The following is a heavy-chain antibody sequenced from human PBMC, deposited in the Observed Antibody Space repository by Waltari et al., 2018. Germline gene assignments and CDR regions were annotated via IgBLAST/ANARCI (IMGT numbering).Heavy chain of an antibody. J-gene: IGHJ4*02. Sequence: EVQLVESGGGLVQPGGSLSLSCVASGFSFNNYWMHWVRQVPGKGLVWVSRIKSDGSDTSYADSVNGRFTNSRYNTKNTLYLQMNNLRTEDTAVYYCARDEVYGSGSCYDWGQGTLVTVSS. D-gene: IGHD3-10*01. CDR3: ARDEVYGSGSCYD. V-gene: IGHV3-74*01. CDR2: IKSDGSDT. CDR1: GFSFNNYW.